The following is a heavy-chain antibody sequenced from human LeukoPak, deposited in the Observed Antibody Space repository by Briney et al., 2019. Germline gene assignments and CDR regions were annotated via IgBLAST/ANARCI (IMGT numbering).Heavy chain of an antibody. CDR1: GFTFDDYG. Sequence: GGSLRLSCAASGFTFDDYGMSWVRQAPGKGLEWVSGINWNGGSTGYADSVKGRFTISRDNAKNSLYLQMNSLRAEDTALYYCARGYDFWSGYYDDGDYFDYWGQGTLVTVSS. D-gene: IGHD3-3*01. V-gene: IGHV3-20*04. CDR2: INWNGGST. J-gene: IGHJ4*02. CDR3: ARGYDFWSGYYDDGDYFDY.